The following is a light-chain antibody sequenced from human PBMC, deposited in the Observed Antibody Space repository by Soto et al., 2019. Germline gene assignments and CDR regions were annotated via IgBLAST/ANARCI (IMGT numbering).Light chain of an antibody. J-gene: IGLJ3*02. CDR1: SSNIGSNY. CDR2: RNN. V-gene: IGLV1-47*01. Sequence: QSVLTQPPSVSEAPRQRVTISCSGSSSNIGSNYVYWYQQLPGTAPKLLIYRNNQRPSGVPDRFSGSKSGTSASLAISGLRSEDEADYYCAAWDDSLSGWVFGGGTKLTVL. CDR3: AAWDDSLSGWV.